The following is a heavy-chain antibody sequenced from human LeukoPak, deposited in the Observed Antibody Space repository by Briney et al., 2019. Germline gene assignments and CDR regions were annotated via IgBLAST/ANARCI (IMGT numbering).Heavy chain of an antibody. CDR3: ARVVSGYDRNYYYYMDV. Sequence: PGGSLRLSCAASGFTFSSTWMHWFRQAPGKGLEWVSSITSGSSYIYYADSVKGRFTISRDNAKNSLYLQMNSLRAEDTAVYYCARVVSGYDRNYYYYMDVWGKGTTVTISS. D-gene: IGHD5-12*01. V-gene: IGHV3-21*04. CDR1: GFTFSSTW. CDR2: ITSGSSYI. J-gene: IGHJ6*03.